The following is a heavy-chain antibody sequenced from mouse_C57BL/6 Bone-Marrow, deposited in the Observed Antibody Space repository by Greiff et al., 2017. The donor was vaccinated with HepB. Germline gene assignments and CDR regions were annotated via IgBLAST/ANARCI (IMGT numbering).Heavy chain of an antibody. CDR2: INPNYGTT. J-gene: IGHJ1*03. CDR3: ARQGWLPYWYFDV. D-gene: IGHD2-2*01. Sequence: VQLKQSGPELVKPGASVKISCKASGYSFTDYNMNWVKQSNGKSLEWIGVINPNYGTTSYNQKFKGKATLTVDQSSSTAYMQLNSLTSEESAVYYCARQGWLPYWYFDVWGTGTTVTVSS. CDR1: GYSFTDYN. V-gene: IGHV1-39*01.